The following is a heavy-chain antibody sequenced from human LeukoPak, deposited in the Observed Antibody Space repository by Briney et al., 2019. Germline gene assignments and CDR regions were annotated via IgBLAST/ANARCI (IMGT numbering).Heavy chain of an antibody. CDR2: ISYDGSNK. D-gene: IGHD3-22*01. CDR3: ARDASMRLYDSSGFDY. CDR1: GFTFSSYA. Sequence: GRSLRLSCAASGFTFSSYAMHWVRQAPGKGLEWVAVISYDGSNKYYADSVKGRFTISRDNSKNTLYLQMNSLRAEDTAVYYCARDASMRLYDSSGFDYWGQGTLVTVSS. J-gene: IGHJ4*02. V-gene: IGHV3-30-3*01.